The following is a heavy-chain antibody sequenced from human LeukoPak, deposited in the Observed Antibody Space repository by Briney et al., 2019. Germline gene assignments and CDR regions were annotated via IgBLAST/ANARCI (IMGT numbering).Heavy chain of an antibody. Sequence: PSETLSLTCTVSNGSISSYYWSWIRQPPGKGLEWIGYIYYSGSTNYNPSLKNRVTISVDTSKNQFSLKLTSVTAADTAVYYCARLRGEFDFWGQGTLVTVSS. J-gene: IGHJ4*02. D-gene: IGHD3-10*01. CDR3: ARLRGEFDF. V-gene: IGHV4-59*08. CDR2: IYYSGST. CDR1: NGSISSYY.